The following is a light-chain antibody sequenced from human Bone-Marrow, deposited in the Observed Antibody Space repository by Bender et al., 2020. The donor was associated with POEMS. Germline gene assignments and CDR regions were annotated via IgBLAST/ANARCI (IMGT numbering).Light chain of an antibody. V-gene: IGLV2-14*03. Sequence: QSALTQPASVSGSPGQSITISCTGTSSDIGAYDYVSWNQQHAGKAPKLMIYDVNIRPSGVSDRFSGSKSGNTASLTISGLQAEDEADYYCCSFTTSSTFVFGTGTKVTV. J-gene: IGLJ1*01. CDR2: DVN. CDR1: SSDIGAYDY. CDR3: CSFTTSSTFV.